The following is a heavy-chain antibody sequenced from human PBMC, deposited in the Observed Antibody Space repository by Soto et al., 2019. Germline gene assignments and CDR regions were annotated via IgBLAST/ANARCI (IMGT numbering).Heavy chain of an antibody. CDR1: GFSLSTSGVG. J-gene: IGHJ4*02. Sequence: QITLKESGPTLVKPTQTLTLTCTFSGFSLSTSGVGVGWIRQPPGKALEWLALIYWDDDKRYSPSLKSRLTITKDTSKNQVVLTMTNMDPVDTATYYCARHIWGSYPGLYYFDYWGQGTLVTVSS. V-gene: IGHV2-5*02. D-gene: IGHD3-16*02. CDR3: ARHIWGSYPGLYYFDY. CDR2: IYWDDDK.